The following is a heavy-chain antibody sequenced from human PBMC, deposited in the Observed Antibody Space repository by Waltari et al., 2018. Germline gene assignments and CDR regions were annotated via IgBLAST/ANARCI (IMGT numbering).Heavy chain of an antibody. D-gene: IGHD3-10*01. CDR1: GFTFSTYA. CDR3: ARGVFWYFDL. J-gene: IGHJ2*01. V-gene: IGHV3-23*04. CDR2: TSGTASSA. Sequence: VQLVESGGGLVQPGGSLRLSCAASGFTFSTYAMRWVRQAPGKGLDWYSGTSGTASSAYYADSVKGRFTISRDNSKNTLYLQMNSLRDEDTAVYYCARGVFWYFDLWGRGTLVTVSS.